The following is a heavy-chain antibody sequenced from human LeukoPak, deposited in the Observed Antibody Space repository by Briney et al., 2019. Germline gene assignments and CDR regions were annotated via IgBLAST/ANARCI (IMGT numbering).Heavy chain of an antibody. V-gene: IGHV3-43*02. J-gene: IGHJ5*02. CDR2: ISGDGDST. D-gene: IGHD4-17*01. CDR3: AKDLGPSGAAWFDP. Sequence: GGSLRLSCGASGFTFDDYAMHWVHQAPGKGLEWVSLISGDGDSTYYADSVKGRFTISRDNSKNSLYLQMNSLRTEDTALYYCAKDLGPSGAAWFDPWGQGTLVTVSS. CDR1: GFTFDDYA.